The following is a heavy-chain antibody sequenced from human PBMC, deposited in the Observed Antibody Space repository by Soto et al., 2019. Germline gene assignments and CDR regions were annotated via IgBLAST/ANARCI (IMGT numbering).Heavy chain of an antibody. CDR3: ARYDEGHYYGMDV. D-gene: IGHD3-3*01. J-gene: IGHJ6*02. CDR1: GGSFSGYY. V-gene: IGHV4-34*01. Sequence: PSETLSLTCAVYGGSFSGYYWSWIRQPPGKGLEWIGEINHSGSTNYNPSHKSRVTISVDTSKNQFSLKLSSVTAADTAVYYCARYDEGHYYGMDVWGQGTTVTVSS. CDR2: INHSGST.